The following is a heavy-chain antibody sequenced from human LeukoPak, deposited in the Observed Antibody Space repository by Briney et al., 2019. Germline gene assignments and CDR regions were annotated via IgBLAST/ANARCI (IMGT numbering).Heavy chain of an antibody. J-gene: IGHJ4*02. CDR2: IYSGGST. CDR1: GFTFDDYG. CDR3: ARGRSYFGY. Sequence: GGSLRLSCAASGFTFDDYGMSWVRQAPGKGLEWVSVIYSGGSTYYADSVKGRFTISRDNSKNTLYLRMNSLRAEDTAVYYCARGRSYFGYWGQGTLVTVSS. V-gene: IGHV3-53*01.